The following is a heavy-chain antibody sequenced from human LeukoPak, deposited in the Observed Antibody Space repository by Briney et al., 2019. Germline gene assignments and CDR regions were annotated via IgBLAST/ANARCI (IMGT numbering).Heavy chain of an antibody. D-gene: IGHD6-13*01. V-gene: IGHV1-46*01. J-gene: IGHJ1*01. CDR1: GYTFTSYY. Sequence: ASVKVSCKASGYTFTSYYMHWVRQAPGQGLEWMGIINPSGGSTSYAQKFQGRVTMTRDTSTSTVYMELSSLGSEDTAVYYSARPQLAAAAPERGYFQHWGQGTLVTVSS. CDR2: INPSGGST. CDR3: ARPQLAAAAPERGYFQH.